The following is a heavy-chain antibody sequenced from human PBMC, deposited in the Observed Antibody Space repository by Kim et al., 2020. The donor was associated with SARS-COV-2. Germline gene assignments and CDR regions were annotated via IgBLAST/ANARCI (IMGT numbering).Heavy chain of an antibody. CDR3: AKASVSGWGNWFDP. Sequence: ADSVKGRFTISGDNSKNTLYLQMNSLRAEDTAVYYCAKASVSGWGNWFDPWGQGTLVTVSS. D-gene: IGHD6-19*01. J-gene: IGHJ5*02. V-gene: IGHV3-23*01.